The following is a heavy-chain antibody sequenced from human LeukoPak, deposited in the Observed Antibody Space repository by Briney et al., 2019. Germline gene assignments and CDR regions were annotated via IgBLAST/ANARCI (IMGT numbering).Heavy chain of an antibody. CDR3: AREGDGYNFGY. D-gene: IGHD5-24*01. J-gene: IGHJ4*02. V-gene: IGHV1-69*05. CDR1: GGAFSSYA. Sequence: GASVKVSCKASGGAFSSYAISWVRQAPGQGLEWMGGIIPIFGTANYAQKFQGRVTITTDESTSTAYMELSSLRSEDTAVYYCAREGDGYNFGYWGQGTLVTVSS. CDR2: IIPIFGTA.